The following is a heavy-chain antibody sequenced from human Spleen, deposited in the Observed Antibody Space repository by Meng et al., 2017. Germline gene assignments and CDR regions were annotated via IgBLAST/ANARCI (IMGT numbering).Heavy chain of an antibody. CDR1: GNIFTAHY. D-gene: IGHD3-9*01. V-gene: IGHV1-2*06. Sequence: HVHDGAVGAWRHKPGASVKVSCQALGNIFTAHYVHWVRQAPGEGLEWMGRINPNNGGTNYGLNFQDRVTLTTDTSISTAYMEVNRLRSDDTAVYFCARDRDILTDVLDYWGQGTLVTVSS. J-gene: IGHJ4*02. CDR3: ARDRDILTDVLDY. CDR2: INPNNGGT.